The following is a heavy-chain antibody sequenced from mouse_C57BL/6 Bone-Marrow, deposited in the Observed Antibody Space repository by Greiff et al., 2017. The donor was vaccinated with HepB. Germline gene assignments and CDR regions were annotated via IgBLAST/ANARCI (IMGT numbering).Heavy chain of an antibody. Sequence: DVHLVESGEGLVKPGGSLKLSCAASGFTFSSYAMSWVRQTPEKRLEWVAYISSGGDYIYYADTVKGRFTISRDNARNTLYLQISSLKSEDTAMYYCTRDGGYGSSYPAWFAYWGQGTLVTVSA. CDR2: ISSGGDYI. V-gene: IGHV5-9-1*02. D-gene: IGHD1-1*01. J-gene: IGHJ3*01. CDR1: GFTFSSYA. CDR3: TRDGGYGSSYPAWFAY.